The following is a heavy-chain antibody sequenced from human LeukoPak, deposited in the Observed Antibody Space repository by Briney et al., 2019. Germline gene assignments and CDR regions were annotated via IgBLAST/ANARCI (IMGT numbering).Heavy chain of an antibody. V-gene: IGHV3-30-3*01. CDR1: GFTFSRYA. CDR2: ISYDGSNK. CDR3: AKDVGKWESLHFFDY. Sequence: GRSLRLSCAASGFTFSRYAMHWVRQAPGKGLEWVTIISYDGSNKYYADSVKGRFTISRDDSRNTLYLQMNSLRGDDTAVYYCAKDVGKWESLHFFDYWGQGTLVTVSS. J-gene: IGHJ4*02. D-gene: IGHD1-26*01.